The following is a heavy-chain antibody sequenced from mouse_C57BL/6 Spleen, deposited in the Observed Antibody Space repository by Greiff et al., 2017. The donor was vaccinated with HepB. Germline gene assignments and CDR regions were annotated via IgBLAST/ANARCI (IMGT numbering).Heavy chain of an antibody. CDR1: GYTFTSYT. J-gene: IGHJ4*01. CDR3: ARSYSNYEGDAMDY. D-gene: IGHD2-5*01. CDR2: INPSSGYT. V-gene: IGHV1-4*01. Sequence: QVHVKQSGAELARPGASVKMSCKASGYTFTSYTMHWVKQRPGQGLEWIGYINPSSGYTKYNQKFKDKATLTAYKSSSTAYMQLSSLTSEDSAVYYCARSYSNYEGDAMDYWGQGTSVTVSS.